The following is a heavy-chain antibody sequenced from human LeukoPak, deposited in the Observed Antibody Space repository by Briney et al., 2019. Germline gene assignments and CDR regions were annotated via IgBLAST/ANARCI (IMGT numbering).Heavy chain of an antibody. D-gene: IGHD2-2*03. CDR3: ARLWIVATWFDA. Sequence: SETLSLTCSVANGSMTSDSYYWAWVRQPPGRGLEWIGSIFYSGKTYYSASLKSRVTVSLDTSKKNFSLRLSSVTAADTAVYYCARLWIVATWFDAWGQGALVTVSS. V-gene: IGHV4-39*02. CDR1: NGSMTSDSYY. CDR2: IFYSGKT. J-gene: IGHJ5*02.